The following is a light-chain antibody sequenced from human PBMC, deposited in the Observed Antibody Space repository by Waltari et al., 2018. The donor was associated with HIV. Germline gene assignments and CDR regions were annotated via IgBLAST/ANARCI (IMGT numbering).Light chain of an antibody. CDR1: QNDLGYYNY. V-gene: IGLV2-14*03. Sequence: QSALTQPASVSGSPGQSITVSCSGTQNDLGYYNYVSWFQHHADKPPQLIIFDVNKRPSGVSDRFSASNSGRTASLTICGLQPDDEGDYFCCSYTTSGTWVFGGGTRVTVL. J-gene: IGLJ3*02. CDR3: CSYTTSGTWV. CDR2: DVN.